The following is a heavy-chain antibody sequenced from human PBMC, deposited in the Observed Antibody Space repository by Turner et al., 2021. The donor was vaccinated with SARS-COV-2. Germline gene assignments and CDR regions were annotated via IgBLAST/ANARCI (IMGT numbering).Heavy chain of an antibody. D-gene: IGHD3-22*01. CDR2: IIPIFGTA. Sequence: QVQLVQSGAEVKKPGSSVKVSCKASGGTFNTYAISWVRQAPGQGLELMGGIIPIFGTANYAQKFQGRVTITADESTSTAYMELSSLRSEDTAVYYCARARGVDYYDSSGQRFDPWGQGTLVTVSS. CDR3: ARARGVDYYDSSGQRFDP. J-gene: IGHJ5*02. V-gene: IGHV1-69*01. CDR1: GGTFNTYA.